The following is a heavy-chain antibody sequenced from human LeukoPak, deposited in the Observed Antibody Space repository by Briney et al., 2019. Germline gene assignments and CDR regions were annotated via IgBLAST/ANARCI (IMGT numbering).Heavy chain of an antibody. J-gene: IGHJ1*01. CDR3: ATDLLFSAEAAVKEYFQH. CDR2: FDPEDGET. CDR1: GYTLTELS. D-gene: IGHD6-13*01. Sequence: ASVKVSCKVSGYTLTELSMHWVRQAPGKGLEWMGGFDPEDGETIYAQKFQGRVTMTEDTSTDTAYMELSSLRSEDTAVYYCATDLLFSAEAAVKEYFQHWGQGTLVTVSS. V-gene: IGHV1-24*01.